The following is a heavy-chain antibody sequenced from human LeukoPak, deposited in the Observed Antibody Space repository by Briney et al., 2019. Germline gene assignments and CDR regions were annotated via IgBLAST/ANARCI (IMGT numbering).Heavy chain of an antibody. CDR1: GFTFSSYA. CDR2: ISGSGGST. Sequence: GGFLRLTCAASGFTFSSYAMSWVRQAPGKGLEWVSAISGSGGSTYYADSVKGRFTISRDNSKNTLYLQMNSLRAEDTAVYYCAKGMGYSYGFFDYWGQGTLVTVSS. CDR3: AKGMGYSYGFFDY. J-gene: IGHJ4*02. V-gene: IGHV3-23*01. D-gene: IGHD5-18*01.